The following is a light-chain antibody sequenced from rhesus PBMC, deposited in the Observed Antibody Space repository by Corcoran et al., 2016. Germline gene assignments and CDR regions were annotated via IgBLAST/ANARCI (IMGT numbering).Light chain of an antibody. Sequence: DIQMTQSPSSLSASVGDRVTITCRASQAITNDLAWYQQKPGESPKLLIYEASSLQSGIPSRFSGTGSGTDFTLTLSSLQSDDFATYYCQHYYSNPRTFSQGTKVEL. CDR2: EAS. CDR3: QHYYSNPRT. CDR1: QAITND. V-gene: IGKV1-22*01. J-gene: IGKJ1*01.